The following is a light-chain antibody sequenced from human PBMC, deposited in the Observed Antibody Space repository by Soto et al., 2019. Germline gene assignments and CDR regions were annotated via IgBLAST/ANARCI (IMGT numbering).Light chain of an antibody. CDR3: QHYIGYSGM. Sequence: DIQMTPSPSTLSASVGDRVTITCRASQSLNSWLAWYQHKPGKAPKLLIHKASILASGVPSRLSGSDSGEEFTLTISSLQPDDFATYYCQHYIGYSGMFGQGTKVDIK. V-gene: IGKV1-5*03. J-gene: IGKJ1*01. CDR2: KAS. CDR1: QSLNSW.